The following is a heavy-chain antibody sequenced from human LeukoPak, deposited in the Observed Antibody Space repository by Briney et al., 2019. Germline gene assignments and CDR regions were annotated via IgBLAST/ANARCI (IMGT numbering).Heavy chain of an antibody. D-gene: IGHD6-19*01. V-gene: IGHV3-9*01. CDR3: ARDAVTGYSSGWYKPFPFDY. CDR1: GFTFDDYA. Sequence: QPGGSLRLSCAASGFTFDDYAMHWVRQAPGKGLEWVSGISWNSGSIGYADSVKGRFTISRDNAKNSLYLQMNSLRVDDTAVYYCARDAVTGYSSGWYKPFPFDYWGQGSLVTVSS. CDR2: ISWNSGSI. J-gene: IGHJ4*02.